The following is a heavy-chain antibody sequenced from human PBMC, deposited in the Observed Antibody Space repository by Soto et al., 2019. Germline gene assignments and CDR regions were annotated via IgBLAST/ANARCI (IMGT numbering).Heavy chain of an antibody. J-gene: IGHJ1*01. CDR2: ISISSSTI. CDR3: ARDHYDILTGYYIEYFQH. Sequence: GGSLRLSCSDSGFAFSSHSMNWVRQAPGKGLEWLSYISISSSTIYYADSVKGRFTISRDNAKNSLYLQMNSLRVEDTAVYYCARDHYDILTGYYIEYFQHWGQGTLVTVSS. D-gene: IGHD3-9*01. V-gene: IGHV3-48*01. CDR1: GFAFSSHS.